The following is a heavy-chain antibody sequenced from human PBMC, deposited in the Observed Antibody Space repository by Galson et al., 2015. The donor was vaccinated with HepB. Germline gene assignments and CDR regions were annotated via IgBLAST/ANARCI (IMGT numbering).Heavy chain of an antibody. CDR2: ISGSGGST. CDR1: GFTFSSYA. Sequence: SLRLSCAASGFTFSSYAMSWVRQAPGKGLEWVSAISGSGGSTYYADSVKGRFTISRDNSKNTLYLQMNSLRAEDTAVYYCAREGYVEDWWFGELLKKYYFDYWGQGTLVTVSS. V-gene: IGHV3-23*01. D-gene: IGHD3-10*01. J-gene: IGHJ4*02. CDR3: AREGYVEDWWFGELLKKYYFDY.